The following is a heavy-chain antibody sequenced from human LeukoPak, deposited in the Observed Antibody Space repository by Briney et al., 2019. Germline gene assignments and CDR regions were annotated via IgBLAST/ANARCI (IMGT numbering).Heavy chain of an antibody. J-gene: IGHJ4*02. CDR2: ISYDGTNK. V-gene: IGHV3-30*01. D-gene: IGHD3-10*01. CDR3: ARDRSLSSFGELFL. CDR1: GFTFRTYA. Sequence: GGSLRLSRAASGFTFRTYAVHWVRQAPGKGLEWVAVISYDGTNKYYADSVKGRFTISRDNSKNTLYLQMNTLRSEDTALYYCARDRSLSSFGELFLWGQGTLVTVSS.